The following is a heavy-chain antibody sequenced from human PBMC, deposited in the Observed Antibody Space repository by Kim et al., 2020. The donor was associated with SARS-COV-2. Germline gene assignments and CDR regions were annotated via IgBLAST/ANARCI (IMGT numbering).Heavy chain of an antibody. D-gene: IGHD3-22*01. CDR2: INTNTGNP. Sequence: ASVKVSCKASGYTFTSYAMNWVRQAPGQGLEWMGWINTNTGNPTYAQGFIGRFVFSLDTSVSPAYLQISSLKAEDTAVYYCARDFIYNDSTLTYYYGMDVWGKGTTAPVSS. CDR1: GYTFTSYA. V-gene: IGHV7-4-1*02. CDR3: ARDFIYNDSTLTYYYGMDV. J-gene: IGHJ6*04.